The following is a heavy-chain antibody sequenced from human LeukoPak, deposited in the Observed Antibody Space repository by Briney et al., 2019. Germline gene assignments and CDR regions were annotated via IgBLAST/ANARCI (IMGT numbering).Heavy chain of an antibody. CDR3: ARGSYGIDY. V-gene: IGHV3-48*03. CDR1: GFTFSSYE. Sequence: PGGSLRLSCAASGFTFSSYEMNWVRQAPGKGLEWLSYISYTGSNKYYADSVKGRFTISRDNSKNTLYLQMNSLRAEDTAVYYCARGSYGIDYWGQGTLVTVSS. CDR2: ISYTGSNK. J-gene: IGHJ4*02. D-gene: IGHD6-6*01.